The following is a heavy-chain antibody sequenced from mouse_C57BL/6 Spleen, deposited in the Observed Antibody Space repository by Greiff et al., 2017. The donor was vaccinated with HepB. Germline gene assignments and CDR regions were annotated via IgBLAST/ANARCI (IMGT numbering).Heavy chain of an antibody. D-gene: IGHD2-1*01. V-gene: IGHV1-22*01. CDR3: ARDEYGNYLFDY. CDR1: GYTFTDYN. Sequence: EVKLQESGPELVKPGASVKMSCKASGYTFTDYNMHWVKQSHGKSLEWIGYINPNNGGTSYNQKFKGKATLTVNKSSSTAYMELRSLTSEDSAVYYCARDEYGNYLFDYWGQGTTLTVSS. CDR2: INPNNGGT. J-gene: IGHJ2*01.